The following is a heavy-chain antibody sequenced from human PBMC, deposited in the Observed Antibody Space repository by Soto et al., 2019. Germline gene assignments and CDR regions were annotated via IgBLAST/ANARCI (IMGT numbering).Heavy chain of an antibody. D-gene: IGHD2-2*01. J-gene: IGHJ6*02. V-gene: IGHV3-21*01. Sequence: EVQLVESGGGLVKPGVSLRLSCAASGFTFSSYSMNWVRQAPGKGLEWVSSISSSSSTIYYADSMKGRFPISRDNAKNSLYLQMNSLRAEDTAVYYCARGGHCSSTSCYLGYYYYCMDVWGQRTTVTLSS. CDR2: ISSSSSTI. CDR1: GFTFSSYS. CDR3: ARGGHCSSTSCYLGYYYYCMDV.